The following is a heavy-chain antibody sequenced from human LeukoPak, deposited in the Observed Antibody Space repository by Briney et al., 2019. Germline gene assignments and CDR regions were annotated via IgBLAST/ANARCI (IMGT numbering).Heavy chain of an antibody. J-gene: IGHJ5*02. CDR3: AKVALGFDP. V-gene: IGHV3-7*03. CDR1: GFTFSSYW. CDR2: IKQDGSET. Sequence: GGSLRLSCAASGFTFSSYWMNWVRQAPGKGLEWVANIKQDGSETYYVDSVKGRFSISRDNAKSSLHLQMNSLRAEDTAVYYCAKVALGFDPWGQGTLVTVSS.